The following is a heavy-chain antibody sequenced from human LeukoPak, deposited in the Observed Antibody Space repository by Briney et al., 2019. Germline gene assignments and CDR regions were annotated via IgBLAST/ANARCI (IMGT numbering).Heavy chain of an antibody. V-gene: IGHV4-34*01. CDR3: ARRGSGSYYFDY. D-gene: IGHD1-26*01. CDR2: INHSGST. Sequence: SETLSLTCAVYGGSFSGYYWSWIRQPPGKGLEWIGEINHSGSTNYNPSLKSRVTISVDTSKNQFSLKLSSVTAADTAVYYCARRGSGSYYFDYWGQGTLVTVSS. J-gene: IGHJ4*02. CDR1: GGSFSGYY.